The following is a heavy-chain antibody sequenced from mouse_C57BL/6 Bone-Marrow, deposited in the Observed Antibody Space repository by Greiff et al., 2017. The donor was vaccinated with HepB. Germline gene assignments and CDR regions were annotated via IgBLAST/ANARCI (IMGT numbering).Heavy chain of an antibody. CDR2: IHPNSGST. D-gene: IGHD3-2*02. J-gene: IGHJ3*01. CDR3: ARPRQLRLRWFAY. V-gene: IGHV1-64*01. CDR1: GYTFTSYW. Sequence: QVHVKQPGAELVKPGASVKLSCKASGYTFTSYWMHWVKQRPGQGLEWIGMIHPNSGSTNYNEKFKSKATLTVDKSSSTAYMQLSSLTSEDSAVYYCARPRQLRLRWFAYWGQGTLVTVSA.